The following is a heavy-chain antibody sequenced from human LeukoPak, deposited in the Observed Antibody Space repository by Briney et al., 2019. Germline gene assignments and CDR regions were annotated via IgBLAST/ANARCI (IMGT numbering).Heavy chain of an antibody. J-gene: IGHJ4*02. Sequence: PGGTLRLSCAASGFTFSSYSMNWVRQAPGKGLEWVSSISSSSSYIYYADSVKGRFTISRDNAKNSLYLQMNSLRAEDTAVHYCARHSTTKNDFDYWGQGTLVTVSS. CDR3: ARHSTTKNDFDY. V-gene: IGHV3-21*01. CDR1: GFTFSSYS. D-gene: IGHD1-14*01. CDR2: ISSSSSYI.